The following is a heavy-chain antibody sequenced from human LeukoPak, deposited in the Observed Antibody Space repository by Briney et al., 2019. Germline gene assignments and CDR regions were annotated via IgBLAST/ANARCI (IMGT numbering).Heavy chain of an antibody. Sequence: SETLSLTCTVSGGSISSGSYYWSWIRQPAGKGLEWIGRIYTSGSTNYNPSLKSRVTISVDTSKNQFSLKLSSVTAADTAVYYCARGGDYDILTGYYDQSPFDYWGQGTLVTVSS. V-gene: IGHV4-61*02. CDR3: ARGGDYDILTGYYDQSPFDY. CDR2: IYTSGST. CDR1: GGSISSGSYY. D-gene: IGHD3-9*01. J-gene: IGHJ4*02.